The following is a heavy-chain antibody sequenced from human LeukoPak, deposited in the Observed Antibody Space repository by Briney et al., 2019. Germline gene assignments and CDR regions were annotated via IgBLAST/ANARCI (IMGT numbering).Heavy chain of an antibody. Sequence: PGGSLRLSCAASGFTSTYSMNWVRQAPGKGLEWVASISYSSSYISYAESVKGRFTISRDNAKNSLYLQMNSLRAEDTAVYYCARVRLRLGAYMDVWGKGTTVTVSS. V-gene: IGHV3-21*01. J-gene: IGHJ6*03. D-gene: IGHD4/OR15-4a*01. CDR3: ARVRLRLGAYMDV. CDR1: GFTSTYS. CDR2: ISYSSSYI.